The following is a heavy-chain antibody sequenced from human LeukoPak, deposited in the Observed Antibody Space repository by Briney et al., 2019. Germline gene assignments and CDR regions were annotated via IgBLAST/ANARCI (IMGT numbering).Heavy chain of an antibody. D-gene: IGHD3-9*01. CDR2: ISAYNGNT. CDR1: GYTFTSYG. CDR3: ARGPSFYDILTSGTFDF. Sequence: ASVKVSCKASGYTFTSYGISWVRQAPGQGLEWMGWISAYNGNTNYAQKLQGRVTMTTDTSISTAYMDLSRLRSDDTAVYYCARGPSFYDILTSGTFDFWGQGTLVTVSS. V-gene: IGHV1-18*01. J-gene: IGHJ4*02.